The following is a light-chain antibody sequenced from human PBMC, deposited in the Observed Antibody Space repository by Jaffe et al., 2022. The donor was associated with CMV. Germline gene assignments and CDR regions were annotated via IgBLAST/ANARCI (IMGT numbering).Light chain of an antibody. J-gene: IGLJ3*02. CDR1: SSNIGAGYD. Sequence: QSVLTQPPSVSGAPGQRVTTSCTGSSSNIGAGYDVHWYHQLPGTAPKLLIYANSNRPSGVPDRFSGSKSGTSASLAITGLQAEDEGDYYCQSYDRLSGWVFGGGTKLTVL. CDR2: ANS. V-gene: IGLV1-40*01. CDR3: QSYDRLSGWV.